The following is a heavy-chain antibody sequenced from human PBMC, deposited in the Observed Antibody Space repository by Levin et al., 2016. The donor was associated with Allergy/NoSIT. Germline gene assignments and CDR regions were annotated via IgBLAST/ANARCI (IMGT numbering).Heavy chain of an antibody. CDR2: INHSGST. CDR1: GGSFSGYY. CDR3: ARGRPYEKDTHDYGDYIRFDP. D-gene: IGHD4-17*01. Sequence: SETLSLTCAVYGGSFSGYYWSWIRQPPGKGLEWIGEINHSGSTNYNPSLKSRVTISVDTSKNQFSLKLSSVTAADTAVYYCARGRPYEKDTHDYGDYIRFDPWGQGTLVTVSS. V-gene: IGHV4-34*01. J-gene: IGHJ5*02.